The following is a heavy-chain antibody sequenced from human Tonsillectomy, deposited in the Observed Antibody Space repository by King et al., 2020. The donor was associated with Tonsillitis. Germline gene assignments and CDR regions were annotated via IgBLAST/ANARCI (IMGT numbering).Heavy chain of an antibody. CDR2: INHSGST. D-gene: IGHD6-19*01. J-gene: IGHJ6*03. V-gene: IGHV4-34*01. Sequence: VQLQQWCAGLLKPSETLSLTCAVYGGSFRGYYWSWIRQSPGQGLEWSGEINHSGSTNNNPSLKSRVTISVDTSKNQFSLKLSSVTAADTAVYYCARGPYSSFHYYYMDVWGTGTTVTVSS. CDR1: GGSFRGYY. CDR3: ARGPYSSFHYYYMDV.